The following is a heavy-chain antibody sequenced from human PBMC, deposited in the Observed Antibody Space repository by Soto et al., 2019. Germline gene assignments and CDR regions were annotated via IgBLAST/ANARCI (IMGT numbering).Heavy chain of an antibody. CDR1: GYTFTSWE. D-gene: IGHD1-1*01. V-gene: IGHV1-8*01. CDR3: TDRKWKGAGIDF. CDR2: INPRIGNT. J-gene: IGHJ6*04. Sequence: VASVKVSFKASGYTFTSWEVYWFLHSASQWLELMGYINPRIGNTCYEQKFQGRVTMTRHTSIRKAYMELGSLKSEETAVYYCTDRKWKGAGIDFWGKGHSVPVS.